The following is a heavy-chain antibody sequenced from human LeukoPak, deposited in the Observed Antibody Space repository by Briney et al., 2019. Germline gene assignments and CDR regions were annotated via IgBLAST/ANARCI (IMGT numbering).Heavy chain of an antibody. CDR2: IYYRGNT. Sequence: PSETLSLTCTGSGVSISDSNYYWGWIRQPPGRGLEWIGNIYYRGNTFYSPSLKSRVTVSVDTSKNQFSLKLNSVTAADTAIYYCARQSTIAAAKIDPWGQGSLVTVSS. J-gene: IGHJ5*02. D-gene: IGHD6-25*01. CDR1: GVSISDSNYY. V-gene: IGHV4-39*01. CDR3: ARQSTIAAAKIDP.